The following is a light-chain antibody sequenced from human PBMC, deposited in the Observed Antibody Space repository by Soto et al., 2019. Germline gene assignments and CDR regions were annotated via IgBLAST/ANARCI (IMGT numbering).Light chain of an antibody. CDR1: STDFGGYKY. CDR3: CSYAGGGV. Sequence: QSALTQPRSVSGSPGQSVSISCAGTSTDFGGYKYVSWYQQHPGKAPKLMIFDVSDRPSGVPDRFSGSKSGNTASLSISGLQPEDEADYFCCSYAGGGVFGGGTKRTVL. J-gene: IGLJ3*02. V-gene: IGLV2-11*01. CDR2: DVS.